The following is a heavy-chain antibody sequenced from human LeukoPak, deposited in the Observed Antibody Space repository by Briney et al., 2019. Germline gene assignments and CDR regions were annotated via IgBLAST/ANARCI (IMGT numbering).Heavy chain of an antibody. Sequence: GGSLRLSCAASGFSLSQHWMSWVRQTPGKGLEWVANIKKDRSEKYYGDSVEGRFTFSRDNAKNSVYLHMNSVRAEDTAVYYCARGIIGDNYYGLDVWGQGTTVTVSS. D-gene: IGHD1-14*01. V-gene: IGHV3-7*01. CDR2: IKKDRSEK. CDR1: GFSLSQHW. J-gene: IGHJ6*02. CDR3: ARGIIGDNYYGLDV.